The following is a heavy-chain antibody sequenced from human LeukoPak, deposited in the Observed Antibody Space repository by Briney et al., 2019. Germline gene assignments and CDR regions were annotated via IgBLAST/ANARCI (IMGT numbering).Heavy chain of an antibody. J-gene: IGHJ2*01. Sequence: GGSLRLSCAASGFTFSSYEMNWVRQAPGRGLEWVSYISSSGSTIYYAAPVKGRFTISRDNAKKSLYLQVNSLRAEHTPVYYCATLGALVVITHWYFALWGRGTLVTVSS. V-gene: IGHV3-48*03. CDR1: GFTFSSYE. CDR2: ISSSGSTI. D-gene: IGHD3-22*01. CDR3: ATLGALVVITHWYFAL.